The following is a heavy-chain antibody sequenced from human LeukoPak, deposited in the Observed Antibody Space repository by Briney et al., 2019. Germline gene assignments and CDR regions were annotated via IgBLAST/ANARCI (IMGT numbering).Heavy chain of an antibody. Sequence: GGSLRLSCTASGFTFDKYAMHWVRQPPGKGLEWVSVISADGTTDHADSVKGRFTISRDNSKKSLFLQMNSLRPEDPALYYCGTWAFYHGLDVWGQGATVTVSS. CDR2: ISADGTT. CDR3: GTWAFYHGLDV. V-gene: IGHV3-43*02. D-gene: IGHD1-26*01. CDR1: GFTFDKYA. J-gene: IGHJ6*02.